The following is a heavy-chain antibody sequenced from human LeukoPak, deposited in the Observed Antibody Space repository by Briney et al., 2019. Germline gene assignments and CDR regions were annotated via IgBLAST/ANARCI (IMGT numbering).Heavy chain of an antibody. CDR3: GRRVGYSSSWYEYYFDY. J-gene: IGHJ4*02. V-gene: IGHV4-59*08. Sequence: PSETLSLTCTVSGGSISSYYWSWIRQPPGKGLEWIGYIYYSGSTNYDPSLKSRVTISVDTSKNQFSLKLSSVTAADTAVYYCGRRVGYSSSWYEYYFDYWGQGTLVTVSS. CDR1: GGSISSYY. CDR2: IYYSGST. D-gene: IGHD6-13*01.